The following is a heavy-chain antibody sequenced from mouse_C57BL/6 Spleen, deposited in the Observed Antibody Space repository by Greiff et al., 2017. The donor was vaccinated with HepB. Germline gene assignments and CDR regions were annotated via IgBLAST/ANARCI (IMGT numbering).Heavy chain of an antibody. CDR2: IRNKANNHAT. CDR1: GFTFSDAW. Sequence: EVKLMESGGGLVQPGGSMKLSCAASGFTFSDAWMDWVRQSPEKGLEWVAEIRNKANNHATYYAESVKGRFTISRDDSKSSVYLQMNSLRAEDTGIYYCTLCFYYDYDDWYFDVWGTGTTVTVSS. V-gene: IGHV6-6*01. J-gene: IGHJ1*03. D-gene: IGHD2-4*01. CDR3: TLCFYYDYDDWYFDV.